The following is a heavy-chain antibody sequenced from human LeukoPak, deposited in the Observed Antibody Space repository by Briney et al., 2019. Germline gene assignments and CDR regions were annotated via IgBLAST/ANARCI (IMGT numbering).Heavy chain of an antibody. CDR2: ISSSSSYI. J-gene: IGHJ4*02. V-gene: IGHV3-21*01. CDR3: ARDKNDYVWGSYLQGDY. CDR1: GFTFSSYS. D-gene: IGHD3-16*02. Sequence: GGSLRLSCAASGFTFSSYSMNWVRQAPGKGLEWVSSISSSSSYIYYADSVKGRFTISRDNAKNSLYLQMNSLRAEDTAVYYCARDKNDYVWGSYLQGDYWGQGTLVTVSS.